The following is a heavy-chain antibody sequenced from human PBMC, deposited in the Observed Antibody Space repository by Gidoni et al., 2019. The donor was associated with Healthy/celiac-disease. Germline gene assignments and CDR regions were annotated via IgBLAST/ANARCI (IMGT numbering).Heavy chain of an antibody. V-gene: IGHV2-26*01. CDR3: ARVPGVGDFGVGYHYMDV. Sequence: QVTLKESGPVLVKPTGTLTLPCTVSGFSLSDPRVGVSWIRQPPGKALEWLAHISSHDEKSYSTSLKSRLTVSKDTSKSQAVLTMTHMDPVDTATYYCARVPGVGDFGVGYHYMDVWGRGTTVTVSS. D-gene: IGHD3-3*01. CDR1: GFSLSDPRVG. J-gene: IGHJ6*03. CDR2: ISSHDEK.